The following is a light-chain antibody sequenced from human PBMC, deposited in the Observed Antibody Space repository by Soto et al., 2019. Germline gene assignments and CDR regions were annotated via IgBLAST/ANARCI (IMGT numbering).Light chain of an antibody. CDR3: QSFDSSLTCLI. V-gene: IGLV1-40*01. CDR1: NSNIGAGSG. J-gene: IGLJ7*01. CDR2: ANT. Sequence: QSVLTQPPSVSGAPGQRVTISCTGNNSNIGAGSGVNWYQQFPNRAPKLLIYANTHRPSGVPDRFSGSTSATSASLAIAGLQTHDEADYYCQSFDSSLTCLIFGGGTQLTVL.